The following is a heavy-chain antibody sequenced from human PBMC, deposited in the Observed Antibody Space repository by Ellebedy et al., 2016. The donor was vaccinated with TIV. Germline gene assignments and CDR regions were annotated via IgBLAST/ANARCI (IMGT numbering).Heavy chain of an antibody. CDR1: GFTFSSYA. D-gene: IGHD3-10*01. Sequence: GGSLRLXXAASGFTFSSYAMHWVRQAPGKGLEWVAVISYDGSNKYYADSVKGRFTISRDNSKNTLYLQMNSLRAEDTAVYYCARGITMVRGVTRRLYGMDVWGQGTTVTVSS. CDR2: ISYDGSNK. V-gene: IGHV3-30*04. CDR3: ARGITMVRGVTRRLYGMDV. J-gene: IGHJ6*02.